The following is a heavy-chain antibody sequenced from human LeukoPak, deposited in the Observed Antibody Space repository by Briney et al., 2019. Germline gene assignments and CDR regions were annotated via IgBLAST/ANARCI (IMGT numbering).Heavy chain of an antibody. Sequence: GGSLRLSCAASGSSFSIYGMHWVRQAPGKGLEWVTFIRYDGSNKYYADSVKGRFTISRDNSKNTLYLQMNSLRAEDTAVYYCAKEGGDYDSSGSDAFDIWGQGIMVTVSS. J-gene: IGHJ3*02. D-gene: IGHD3-22*01. V-gene: IGHV3-30*02. CDR1: GSSFSIYG. CDR2: IRYDGSNK. CDR3: AKEGGDYDSSGSDAFDI.